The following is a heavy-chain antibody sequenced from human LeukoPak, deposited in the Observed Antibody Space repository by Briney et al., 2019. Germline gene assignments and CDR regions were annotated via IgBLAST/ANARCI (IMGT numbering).Heavy chain of an antibody. Sequence: SETLSLTCTVSGGSIDSGPYFWGWMRQPPGECLEWVGSFFYSGATYYNPSLKGRVAVSVDSSKKQFSPKLNSVTAADTAVYFCARHGHRLEYDSPGVDSWGQGTLVTVSS. CDR2: FFYSGAT. D-gene: IGHD3-22*01. CDR3: ARHGHRLEYDSPGVDS. J-gene: IGHJ4*02. V-gene: IGHV4-39*01. CDR1: GGSIDSGPYF.